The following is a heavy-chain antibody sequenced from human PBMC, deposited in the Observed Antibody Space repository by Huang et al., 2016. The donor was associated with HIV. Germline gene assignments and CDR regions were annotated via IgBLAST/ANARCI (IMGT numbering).Heavy chain of an antibody. CDR2: VSNSASSR. V-gene: IGHV3-23*01. J-gene: IGHJ4*02. CDR1: GFSFSSSA. CDR3: AKDLVTYDSSGSV. D-gene: IGHD3-22*01. Sequence: EVHLLASGGGLVQPGGSLRLSCAASGFSFSSSAMSWVRQAPGRGLEWVSTVSNSASSRHYSDSVRGRFTISRDNSKDTLYLQMNSLRAEDTALYYCAKDLVTYDSSGSVWGQGTLVTVSS.